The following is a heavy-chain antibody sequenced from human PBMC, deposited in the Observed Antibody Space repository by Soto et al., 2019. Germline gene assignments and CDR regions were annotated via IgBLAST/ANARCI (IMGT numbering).Heavy chain of an antibody. D-gene: IGHD3-9*01. CDR1: GYTFTSYG. V-gene: IGHV1-18*01. CDR2: ISAYNGNT. CDR3: ARERRTYYEFLTGYYPFDY. J-gene: IGHJ4*02. Sequence: QVQLVQSGAEVKKPGASVKVSCKASGYTFTSYGISWVRQAPGQGLEGMGWISAYNGNTNYAQKLQGRVTMTTDTSTSTAYMERRSLRSEDTAVYYCARERRTYYEFLTGYYPFDYWGRGTLVTVCS.